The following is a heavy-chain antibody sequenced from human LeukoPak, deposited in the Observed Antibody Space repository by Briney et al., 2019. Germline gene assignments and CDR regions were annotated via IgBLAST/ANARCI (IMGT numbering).Heavy chain of an antibody. J-gene: IGHJ4*02. V-gene: IGHV1-69*04. CDR1: GGTFISYA. CDR3: ARANFARPIDY. CDR2: IIPILGIE. Sequence: SVKVSCKASGGTFISYASSWVRQAPGQGREWMGRIIPILGIENYAQKFQGRVTITADQSTSTAYMELSSLRSEDTAVYYCARANFARPIDYWGQGPLVTVSS. D-gene: IGHD6-6*01.